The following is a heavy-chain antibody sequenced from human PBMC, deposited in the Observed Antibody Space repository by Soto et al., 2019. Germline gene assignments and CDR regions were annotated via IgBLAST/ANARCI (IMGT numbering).Heavy chain of an antibody. J-gene: IGHJ4*02. D-gene: IGHD3-10*01. CDR2: ISAYDGNT. CDR3: XXXXXXXXXXXXXXXGASMEDY. CDR1: GYTFHMFG. V-gene: IGHV1-18*01. Sequence: QGQLVQSGAEVKKPGASVKVSCKASGYTFHMFGYTWVRQAPGQGLEWVGWISAYDGNTAYGKNFQGRVSLSTDTTXSXXYXXXRXXXXXXXXXXXXXXXXXXXXXXXXXXXGASMEDYWGQGTLLSVSS.